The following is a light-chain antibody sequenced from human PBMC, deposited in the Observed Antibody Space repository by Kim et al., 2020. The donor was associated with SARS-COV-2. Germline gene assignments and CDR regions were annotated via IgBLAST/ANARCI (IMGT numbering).Light chain of an antibody. CDR3: QTWGTGIQV. CDR1: SGHSSYA. CDR2: LNSDGSH. V-gene: IGLV4-69*01. J-gene: IGLJ2*01. Sequence: QLVLTQSPSPYASLGASVKLTCTLSSGHSSYAIAWHQQQPEKGPRYLMKLNSDGSHSKGDGIPDRFSGSSSGAERYLTISSLQSEDEADYYCQTWGTGIQVFGGGTQLTVL.